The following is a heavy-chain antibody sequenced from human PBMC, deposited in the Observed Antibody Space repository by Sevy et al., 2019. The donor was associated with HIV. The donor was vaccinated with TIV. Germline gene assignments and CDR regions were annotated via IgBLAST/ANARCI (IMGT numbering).Heavy chain of an antibody. Sequence: ASVKVSCKASGYTFTSYYMHWVRQAPGQGLEWMGIINPSGGSTSYAQKFQGRVTMTRDTSTSTVYMELSSLRSEDTAVYYCAIPGGHYDILTGYRSRVYGMDVWGQGTTVTVSS. J-gene: IGHJ6*02. CDR1: GYTFTSYY. D-gene: IGHD3-9*01. CDR3: AIPGGHYDILTGYRSRVYGMDV. CDR2: INPSGGST. V-gene: IGHV1-46*01.